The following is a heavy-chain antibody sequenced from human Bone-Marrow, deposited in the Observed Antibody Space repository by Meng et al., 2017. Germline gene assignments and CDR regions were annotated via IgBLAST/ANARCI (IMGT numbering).Heavy chain of an antibody. J-gene: IGHJ4*02. CDR2: INAGNGNT. CDR1: GYTFTSYA. V-gene: IGHV1-3*01. D-gene: IGHD4-17*01. CDR3: ARRTAVSGMTFDY. Sequence: VQLVQSRAEVKKPGASVKVSCKASGYTFTSYAMHWVRQAPGQRLEWMGWINAGNGNTKYSQKFQGRVTITRDTSASTAYMELSSLRSEDTAVYYCARRTAVSGMTFDYWGQGTLVTVSS.